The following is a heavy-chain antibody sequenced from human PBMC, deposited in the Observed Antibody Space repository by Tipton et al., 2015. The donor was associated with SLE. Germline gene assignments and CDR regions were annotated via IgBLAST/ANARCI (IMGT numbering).Heavy chain of an antibody. CDR1: GITVGTNY. D-gene: IGHD3-10*01. CDR2: IYSGGST. Sequence: GSLRLSCAVSGITVGTNYMSWVRQAPGKGLEWVSVIYSGGSTYYRDSVKGRFIISRDNSKNTLYLQMSGLRAEDTAVYYCAGVRRARGAFDIWGQGTIITVSS. J-gene: IGHJ3*02. CDR3: AGVRRARGAFDI. V-gene: IGHV3-66*01.